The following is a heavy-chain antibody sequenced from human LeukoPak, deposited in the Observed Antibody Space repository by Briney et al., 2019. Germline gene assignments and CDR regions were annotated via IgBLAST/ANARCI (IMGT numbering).Heavy chain of an antibody. CDR1: GGSISSYY. D-gene: IGHD3-22*01. Sequence: SETLSLTCTASGGSISSYYWSWIRQPPGKGLEWIGYIYYSGSSNYNPSLKSRVTISVDTSKNQFSLKLSSVTAADTAVYYCARLSSSGYPLAFDIWGQGTMVTVSS. J-gene: IGHJ3*02. CDR3: ARLSSSGYPLAFDI. V-gene: IGHV4-59*01. CDR2: IYYSGSS.